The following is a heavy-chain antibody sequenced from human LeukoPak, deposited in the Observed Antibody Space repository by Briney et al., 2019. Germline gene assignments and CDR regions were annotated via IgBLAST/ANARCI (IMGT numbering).Heavy chain of an antibody. CDR3: ARVGSSSLSYYFDY. CDR1: GFTFSSYS. V-gene: IGHV3-21*01. D-gene: IGHD6-13*01. J-gene: IGHJ4*02. CDR2: ISSSSSYI. Sequence: GGSLRLSCAASGFTFSSYSMNWVRQAPGKGLEWVSSISSSSSYIYYADSVKGRFTNSRDNAKNSLYLQMNSLRAEDTAVYYCARVGSSSLSYYFDYWGQGTLVTVSS.